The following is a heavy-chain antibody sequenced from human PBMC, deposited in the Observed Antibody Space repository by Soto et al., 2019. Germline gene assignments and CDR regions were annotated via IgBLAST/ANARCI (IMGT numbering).Heavy chain of an antibody. V-gene: IGHV1-8*01. CDR2: MNPNSGNT. D-gene: IGHD3-10*01. J-gene: IGHJ5*02. Sequence: ASVKVSCKASGYTFTSYDINWVRQATGQGLEWMGWMNPNSGNTGYAQKFQGRITMTTDTSTSTVYMELRSLRYEDTAVYSCARSSGGVCGIIIEGSNCLAPWGQGSLVTVSS. CDR3: ARSSGGVCGIIIEGSNCLAP. CDR1: GYTFTSYD.